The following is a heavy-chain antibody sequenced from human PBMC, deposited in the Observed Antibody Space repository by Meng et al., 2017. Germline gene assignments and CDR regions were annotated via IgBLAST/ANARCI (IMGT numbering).Heavy chain of an antibody. V-gene: IGHV7-4-1*02. CDR3: ARAHSSGWYSFFDY. Sequence: QVPLVQSGSELNEPGASVKVSCKASGYTFSTNVMNWVRQAPGQGLEWIGWINTKTGKPTYAQGFTGRLAFSLDTSASTAFLQINSLKAEDTAVYYCARAHSSGWYSFFDYWGQGTLVTVSS. J-gene: IGHJ4*02. CDR2: INTKTGKP. CDR1: GYTFSTNV. D-gene: IGHD6-19*01.